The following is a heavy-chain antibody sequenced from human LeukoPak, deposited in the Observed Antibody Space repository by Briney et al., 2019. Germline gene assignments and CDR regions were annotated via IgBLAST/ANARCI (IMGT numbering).Heavy chain of an antibody. CDR2: INHSGSS. J-gene: IGHJ6*03. Sequence: SETLSLTCAVSKASYIGDSWSWIRQPPGKGLEWIGEINHSGSSNYNPSLKSRVTISADTSRNEVSLRLTSVTAADTAVYYCARHLAELRGRSWPYYYYYYFDVWGTGTTVTISS. CDR1: KASYIGDS. D-gene: IGHD6-13*01. CDR3: ARHLAELRGRSWPYYYYYYFDV. V-gene: IGHV4-34*01.